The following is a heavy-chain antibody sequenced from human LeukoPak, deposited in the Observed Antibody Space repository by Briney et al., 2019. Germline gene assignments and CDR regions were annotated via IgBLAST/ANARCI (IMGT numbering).Heavy chain of an antibody. CDR1: GGSISSGGYY. Sequence: SETLSLTCTVSGGSISSGGYYWSWIRQPPGKGLEWIGYIYHSGSTYYNPSLKSRVTISVDRSKNQFSLKLSSVTAADTAVYYCARGVYSSSWYGPKSAFDIWGQGTMVTVSS. CDR2: IYHSGST. J-gene: IGHJ3*02. CDR3: ARGVYSSSWYGPKSAFDI. V-gene: IGHV4-30-2*01. D-gene: IGHD6-13*01.